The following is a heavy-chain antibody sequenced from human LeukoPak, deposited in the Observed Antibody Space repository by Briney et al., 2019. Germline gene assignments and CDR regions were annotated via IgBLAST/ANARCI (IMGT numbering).Heavy chain of an antibody. CDR3: AREEYGEIYLDH. V-gene: IGHV3-30*04. CDR1: AFYFKNHA. Sequence: PGRSLSLFCAASAFYFKNHAMHWVRQDTGPGLQGLGDILKDGRSKGYADYVKGRFTISRDNSKITLYLQMNSLRAEDTAVYFCAREEYGEIYLDHWGHGTLVTVSS. J-gene: IGHJ4*01. D-gene: IGHD3-10*01. CDR2: ILKDGRSK.